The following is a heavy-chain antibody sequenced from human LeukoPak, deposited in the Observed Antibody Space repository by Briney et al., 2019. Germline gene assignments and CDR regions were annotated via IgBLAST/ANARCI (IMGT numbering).Heavy chain of an antibody. CDR3: ARGRTNRLGY. CDR1: GGSFSGYY. V-gene: IGHV4-34*01. CDR2: INHSGST. D-gene: IGHD1-14*01. J-gene: IGHJ4*02. Sequence: SETLSLTCAVYGGSFSGYYWSWIRQPPGKGLEWIGEINHSGSTNYNPSLKGRVTISVDTSKKQFSLKLSSVTAADTAVYYCARGRTNRLGYWGQGTLVTVSS.